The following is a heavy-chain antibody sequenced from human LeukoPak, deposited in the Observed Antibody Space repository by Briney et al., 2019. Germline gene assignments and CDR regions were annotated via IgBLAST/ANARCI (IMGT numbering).Heavy chain of an antibody. V-gene: IGHV1-2*02. CDR3: ASLLLDQYHEGGY. CDR1: GYTFTSYG. Sequence: GASVKVSCKASGYTFTSYGISWVRQAPGQGLEWMGWINPNSGGTNYAQKFQGRVTMTRDTSISTAYMELSRLRSDDTAVYYCASLLLDQYHEGGYWGQGTLVTVSS. D-gene: IGHD2/OR15-2a*01. J-gene: IGHJ4*02. CDR2: INPNSGGT.